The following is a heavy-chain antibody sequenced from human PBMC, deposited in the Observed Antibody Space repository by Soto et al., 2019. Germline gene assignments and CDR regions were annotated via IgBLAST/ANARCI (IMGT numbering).Heavy chain of an antibody. D-gene: IGHD3-10*01. CDR2: TVPVFDTS. J-gene: IGHJ3*01. Sequence: QVQLVQSGAVVKKPGSSVEVSCKASGGTFNGYGISWVRQAPGQGLEWMGGTVPVFDTSKYAPRFQGRVTITADKSTSTASMELRSVISADTTIYFCARGVSNSGAYYTGPSAYDLWGQGTLVIVSS. CDR1: GGTFNGYG. V-gene: IGHV1-69*06. CDR3: ARGVSNSGAYYTGPSAYDL.